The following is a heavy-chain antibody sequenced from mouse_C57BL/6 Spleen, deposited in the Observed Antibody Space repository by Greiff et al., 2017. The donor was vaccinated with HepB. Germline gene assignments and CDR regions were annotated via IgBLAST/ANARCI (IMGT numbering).Heavy chain of an antibody. D-gene: IGHD6-1*01. CDR1: GFTFSDYY. Sequence: EVKLMESEGGLVQPGSSMKLSCTASGFTFSDYYMAWVRQVPEKGLEWVANINYDGSSTYYLDSLKSRFIISRDNAKNILYLQMSSLKSEDTATYYCAREALFRYAMDYWGQGTSVTVSS. J-gene: IGHJ4*01. CDR3: AREALFRYAMDY. CDR2: INYDGSST. V-gene: IGHV5-16*01.